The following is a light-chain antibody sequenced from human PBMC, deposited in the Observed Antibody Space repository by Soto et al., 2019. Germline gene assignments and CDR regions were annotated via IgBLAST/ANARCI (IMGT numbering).Light chain of an antibody. CDR2: KAS. Sequence: DMQMTQSPSTLSASVGDRVSITGRASQSISSWLAWYQQKPGKAPNLLLYKASSLESGVPSGVSGSGSGTEFPLTISRLQPDDLATYYCQQYNIDWTFGQGTNVAIK. J-gene: IGKJ1*01. V-gene: IGKV1-5*03. CDR3: QQYNIDWT. CDR1: QSISSW.